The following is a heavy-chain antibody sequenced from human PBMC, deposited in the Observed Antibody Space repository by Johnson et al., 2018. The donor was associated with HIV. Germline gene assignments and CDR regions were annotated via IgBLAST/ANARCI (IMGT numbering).Heavy chain of an antibody. Sequence: QVQLVESGGGLVKPGGSLRLSCAASGLTFSDYDMSWIRQAPGQGLEWVSYISSSGSTLYYADSLEARFTIPRDNAKNSLYLQMNSLRAEDTAVYYCTTDANWNYGQGAFDVWGQGTTVTVSS. CDR3: TTDANWNYGQGAFDV. D-gene: IGHD1-7*01. J-gene: IGHJ3*01. CDR1: GLTFSDYD. CDR2: ISSSGSTL. V-gene: IGHV3-11*01.